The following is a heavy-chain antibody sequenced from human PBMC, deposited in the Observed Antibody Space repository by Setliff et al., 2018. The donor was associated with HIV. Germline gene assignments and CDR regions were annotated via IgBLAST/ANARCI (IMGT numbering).Heavy chain of an antibody. CDR2: ISWNSGSI. CDR3: VRDSNTISTTDAFDI. CDR1: GFTFDDYA. V-gene: IGHV3-9*03. Sequence: PGGSLRLSCAASGFTFDDYAMHWVRQAPGKGLEWVSGISWNSGSIGYADSVKGRFTMSRDNAKNSLHLQMNSLRAEDMAFYYCVRDSNTISTTDAFDIWGQGTVVTVS. J-gene: IGHJ3*02. D-gene: IGHD1-1*01.